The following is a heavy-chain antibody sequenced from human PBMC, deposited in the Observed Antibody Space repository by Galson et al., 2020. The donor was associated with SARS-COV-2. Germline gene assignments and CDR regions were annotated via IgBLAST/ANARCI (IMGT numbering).Heavy chain of an antibody. D-gene: IGHD6-19*01. CDR1: VYTFSNYD. Sequence: ASVKVSCKASVYTFSNYDTSWVRQAPGQGLEWLGWVSPKRDSAGFAQKFQGRVTLTWDTSISTVYMELSSLRSEDTAVYYCAREMCSGWTDSWGQGTLVTVSS. V-gene: IGHV1-8*01. CDR3: AREMCSGWTDS. CDR2: VSPKRDSA. J-gene: IGHJ5*01.